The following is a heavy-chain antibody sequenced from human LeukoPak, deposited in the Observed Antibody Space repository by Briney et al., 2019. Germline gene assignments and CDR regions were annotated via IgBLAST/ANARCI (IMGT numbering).Heavy chain of an antibody. V-gene: IGHV3-53*01. CDR3: ARDLLAAAGTGDYYYYMDV. D-gene: IGHD6-13*01. CDR1: GFTVSSNY. Sequence: GGSLRLSCVASGFTVSSNYMSWVRQAPGKGLEWVSVIYSGGSTYYADSVKGRFTISRDNSKNTLYLQMNSLRAEDTAVYYCARDLLAAAGTGDYYYYMDVWGKGTTVTVSS. CDR2: IYSGGST. J-gene: IGHJ6*03.